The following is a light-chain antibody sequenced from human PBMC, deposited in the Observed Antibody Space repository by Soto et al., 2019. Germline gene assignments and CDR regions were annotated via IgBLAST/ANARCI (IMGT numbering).Light chain of an antibody. Sequence: QSLLTNSRSVSGSPGQSVTISCTGTSSDVGVYNYVSWYQQHPGKAPKLMIYDVTKRPSGVPDRFSGSKSANTASLTISGLQAEDEADYYCCSYAGSYTFVFGTGTKVTVL. CDR3: CSYAGSYTFV. J-gene: IGLJ1*01. CDR1: SSDVGVYNY. V-gene: IGLV2-11*01. CDR2: DVT.